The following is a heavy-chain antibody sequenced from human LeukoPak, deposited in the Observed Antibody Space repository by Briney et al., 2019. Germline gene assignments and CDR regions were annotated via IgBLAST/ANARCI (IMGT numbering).Heavy chain of an antibody. J-gene: IGHJ5*02. CDR2: IYYSGST. V-gene: IGHV4-59*01. D-gene: IGHD6-6*01. CDR1: GGSISSYY. CDR3: ASAIAARPVGLDP. Sequence: PSETLSLTCTVSGGSISSYYWSWIRQPPGKGLEWIGYIYYSGSTNYNPSLKSRVTISVDTSKNQFSLKLSSVTAADTAVYYCASAIAARPVGLDPWGQGTLVTVSS.